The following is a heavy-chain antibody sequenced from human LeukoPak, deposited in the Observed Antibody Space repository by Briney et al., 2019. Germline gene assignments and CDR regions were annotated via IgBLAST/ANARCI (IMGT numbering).Heavy chain of an antibody. CDR3: ARGADRWNYFDY. CDR1: GFTVSSNF. V-gene: IGHV3-53*01. J-gene: IGHJ4*02. Sequence: GGSMRLSCAASGFTVSSNFLSWVRQAPGKGLEWVSVIYSGGKTYYADSVKGRFTISRDNSKNTLYLQMNSLRAEDTAVYYCARGADRWNYFDYWGQGTLVTVSS. D-gene: IGHD4-23*01. CDR2: IYSGGKT.